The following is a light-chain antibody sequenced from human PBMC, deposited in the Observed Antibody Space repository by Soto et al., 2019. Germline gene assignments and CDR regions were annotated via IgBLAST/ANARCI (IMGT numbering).Light chain of an antibody. CDR1: QGISSY. Sequence: DIQLTQSPSFLSASVGDRVTITCRASQGISSYLALYQQKPGKAPKLLIYAASTLQSGVPSRFSGSGSGADFTLTISSLQPEDFATYYCQQLNTYPWTFGQGTKVDIK. CDR3: QQLNTYPWT. CDR2: AAS. V-gene: IGKV1-9*01. J-gene: IGKJ1*01.